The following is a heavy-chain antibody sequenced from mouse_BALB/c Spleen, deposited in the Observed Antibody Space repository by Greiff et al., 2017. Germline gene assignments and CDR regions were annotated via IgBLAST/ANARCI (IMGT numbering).Heavy chain of an antibody. V-gene: IGHV1S81*02. CDR1: GYTFTSYW. CDR2: INPSNGRT. D-gene: IGHD2-3*01. J-gene: IGHJ2*01. CDR3: ASRYDGYYVIY. Sequence: VQLQQSGAELVKPGASVKLSCKASGYTFTSYWMHWVKQRPGQGLEWIGEINPSNGRTNYNEKFKSKATLTVDKSSSTAYMQLSSLTSEDSAVYYCASRYDGYYVIYWGQGTTLTVSS.